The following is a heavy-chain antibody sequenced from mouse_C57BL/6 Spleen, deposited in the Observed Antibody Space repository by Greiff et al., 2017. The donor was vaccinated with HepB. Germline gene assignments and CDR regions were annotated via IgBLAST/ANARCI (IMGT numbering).Heavy chain of an antibody. J-gene: IGHJ2*01. Sequence: QVQLQQPGAELVRPGTSVKLSCKASGYTFTSYWMHWVKQRPGQGLEWIGVIDPSDSYTNYNQKFKGKATLTVDTSSSTAYMQLSSLTSEDSAVYYCARGGMCFDYWGQGTTLTVSS. CDR3: ARGGMCFDY. V-gene: IGHV1-59*01. CDR1: GYTFTSYW. CDR2: IDPSDSYT.